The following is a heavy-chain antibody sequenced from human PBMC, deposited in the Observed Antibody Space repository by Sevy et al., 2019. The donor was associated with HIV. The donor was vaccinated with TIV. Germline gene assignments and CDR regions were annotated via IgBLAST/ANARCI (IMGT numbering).Heavy chain of an antibody. Sequence: ASVKVSCKVSGYTLTELSMHWVRQAPGKGLEWMGGFDPEDGETIYAQKFQGRVTMTEDTSTDTAYMVLSSLRSEDTAVYYCARRAPYCSSTSCSRQYYFDYWGQGTLVTVSS. V-gene: IGHV1-24*01. CDR3: ARRAPYCSSTSCSRQYYFDY. CDR2: FDPEDGET. CDR1: GYTLTELS. D-gene: IGHD2-2*01. J-gene: IGHJ4*02.